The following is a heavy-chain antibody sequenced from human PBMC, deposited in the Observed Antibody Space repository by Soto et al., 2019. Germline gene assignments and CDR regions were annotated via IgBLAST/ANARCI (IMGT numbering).Heavy chain of an antibody. Sequence: GGSLKLYLASSGVTFSSYSMTGVRQARGKGLEWVSSISSSSSYIYYADSVKGRFTISRDNAKNSLYLQMNSLRAEDTAVYYCARPVYGSGSYYWYFDYWGQGTLVTVSS. D-gene: IGHD3-10*01. J-gene: IGHJ4*02. CDR1: GVTFSSYS. V-gene: IGHV3-21*01. CDR3: ARPVYGSGSYYWYFDY. CDR2: ISSSSSYI.